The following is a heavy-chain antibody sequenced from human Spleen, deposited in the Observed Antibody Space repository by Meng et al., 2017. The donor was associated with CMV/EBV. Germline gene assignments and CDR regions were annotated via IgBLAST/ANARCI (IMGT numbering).Heavy chain of an antibody. Sequence: GESLKISCAASGFTFSDYYMSWIRQAPGKGLEWVSYISSSGSTIYYADSVKGRFTISRDNAKNSLYLQMNSLRAEDTAVYYCARDRETSNFWSGYYYGMDVWGQGTMVTVSS. CDR1: GFTFSDYY. J-gene: IGHJ6*02. CDR2: ISSSGSTI. V-gene: IGHV3-11*01. D-gene: IGHD3-3*01. CDR3: ARDRETSNFWSGYYYGMDV.